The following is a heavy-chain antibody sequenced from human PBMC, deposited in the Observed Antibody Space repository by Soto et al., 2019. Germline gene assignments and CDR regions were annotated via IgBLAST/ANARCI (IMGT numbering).Heavy chain of an antibody. J-gene: IGHJ6*02. CDR3: ARGRYYDFWSGPGGYYGMDV. D-gene: IGHD3-3*01. CDR1: GYTFTGYY. Sequence: ASVKVSCKASGYTFTGYYMHWVRQAPGQGLEWMGWINPNSGGTNYAQKLQGWVTMTRDTSISTAYMELSRLRSDDTAVYYCARGRYYDFWSGPGGYYGMDVWGQGTTVTVSS. V-gene: IGHV1-2*04. CDR2: INPNSGGT.